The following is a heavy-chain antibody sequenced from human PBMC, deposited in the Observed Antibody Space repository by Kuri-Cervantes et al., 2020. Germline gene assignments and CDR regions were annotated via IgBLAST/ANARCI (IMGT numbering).Heavy chain of an antibody. D-gene: IGHD3-16*01. Sequence: ASVKVSCKASGYTFSGYYMHWVRQAPGQGLEWMGWINPSSGATNYAQKFQGRVTMTRGTSISTAYMELSSLRSDDTAVYYCARDKIGGSGCFDPWGQGTLVTVSS. J-gene: IGHJ5*02. CDR3: ARDKIGGSGCFDP. V-gene: IGHV1-2*02. CDR2: INPSSGAT. CDR1: GYTFSGYY.